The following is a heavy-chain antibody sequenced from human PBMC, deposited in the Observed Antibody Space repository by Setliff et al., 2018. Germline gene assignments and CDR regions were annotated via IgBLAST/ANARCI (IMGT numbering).Heavy chain of an antibody. CDR1: GYTFNSYG. CDR3: ARSSDSGYYHQRDAFDI. D-gene: IGHD3-22*01. V-gene: IGHV1-18*01. Sequence: GASVKVSCKASGYTFNSYGINWLRQAPGQGLEWLGWISPYNGNTKYAQTVQDRITMATDTSTRTSYMELSSLRSGDTAVYFCARSSDSGYYHQRDAFDIWGQGTRVTV. CDR2: ISPYNGNT. J-gene: IGHJ3*02.